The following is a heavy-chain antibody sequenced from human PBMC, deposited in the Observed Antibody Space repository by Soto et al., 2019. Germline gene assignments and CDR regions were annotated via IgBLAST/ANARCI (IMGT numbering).Heavy chain of an antibody. D-gene: IGHD3-16*01. CDR3: TKARLWGGDGYNSYYYNAMDV. V-gene: IGHV4-59*01. CDR1: GGSISGYY. CDR2: MYNTGST. Sequence: SETLSLTCTVSGGSISGYYWSWIRQPPGKGLEWIGYMYNTGSTVYNPSFKSRVTISVDTSKNQFSLYLQMNSLRPEDTALYYCTKARLWGGDGYNSYYYNAMDVWGQGTTVTVSS. J-gene: IGHJ6*02.